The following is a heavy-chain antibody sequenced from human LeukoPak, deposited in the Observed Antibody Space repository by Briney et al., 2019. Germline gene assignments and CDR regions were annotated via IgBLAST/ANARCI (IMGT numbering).Heavy chain of an antibody. CDR3: ARGTYYDYYGMDV. CDR1: GFTFSNAW. CDR2: ISSSSSTI. V-gene: IGHV3-48*04. J-gene: IGHJ6*02. Sequence: PGGSLRLSCAASGFTFSNAWMSWVRQAPGKGLEWVSYISSSSSTIYYADSVKGRFTISRDNAKNSLYLQMNSLRAEDTAVYYCARGTYYDYYGMDVWGQGTTVTVSS.